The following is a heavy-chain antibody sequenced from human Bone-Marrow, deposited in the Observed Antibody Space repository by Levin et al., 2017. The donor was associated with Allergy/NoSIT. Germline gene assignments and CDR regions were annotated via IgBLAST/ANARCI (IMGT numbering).Heavy chain of an antibody. CDR3: AKEIKQQLQVIWPSKYYYYGMDV. J-gene: IGHJ6*02. CDR2: ISGSGGST. Sequence: GGSLRLSCAASGFTFSSYAMSWVRQAPGKGLGWVSAISGSGGSTYYADSVKGRFTISRDNSKNTLYLQMNSLRAEDTAVYCCAKEIKQQLQVIWPSKYYYYGMDVWGQGTTVTVSS. D-gene: IGHD6-13*01. CDR1: GFTFSSYA. V-gene: IGHV3-23*01.